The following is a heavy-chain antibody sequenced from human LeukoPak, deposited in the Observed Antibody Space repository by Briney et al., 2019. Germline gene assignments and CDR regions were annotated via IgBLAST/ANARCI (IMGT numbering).Heavy chain of an antibody. V-gene: IGHV4-39*01. CDR3: ARHGFGGVISYYYYGMDV. CDR2: IYYSGST. D-gene: IGHD3-16*02. CDR1: GGSISSSSYY. Sequence: SETLSLTCTVSGGSISSSSYYWGWIRQPPGKGLEWIGSIYYSGSTYYNPSLKSRVTISVDTSKNQFSLKLSSVTAADTAVYYCARHGFGGVISYYYYGMDVWGQGTTVTASS. J-gene: IGHJ6*02.